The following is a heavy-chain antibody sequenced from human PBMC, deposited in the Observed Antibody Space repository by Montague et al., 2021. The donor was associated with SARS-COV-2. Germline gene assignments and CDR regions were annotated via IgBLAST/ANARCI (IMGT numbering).Heavy chain of an antibody. J-gene: IGHJ4*02. CDR1: GASITNSPYY. D-gene: IGHD6-6*01. V-gene: IGHV4-39*07. CDR2: IFYSGST. Sequence: SETLSLTCSVAGASITNSPYYWGWIRQPPGRGPEWFGSIFYSGSTYYNTSIMSRVTISVDTSKNQFSLRMTSVTAADTAVYFCARGLVWGQGVLVTVSS. CDR3: ARGLV.